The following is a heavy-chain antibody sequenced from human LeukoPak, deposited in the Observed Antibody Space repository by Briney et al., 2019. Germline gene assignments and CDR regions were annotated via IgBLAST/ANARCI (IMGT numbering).Heavy chain of an antibody. CDR1: GFTVITND. D-gene: IGHD1-14*01. V-gene: IGHV3-53*01. J-gene: IGHJ4*02. Sequence: TGGSLRLSCAASGFTVITNDMTWVRQAPGKGLDWVSFIYSDGNTKYADSVQGRFIISRDNSKNTPYLEMHSLSPDDTAVYYCARGVEPLAANTLAYWGQGTLVTVSS. CDR3: ARGVEPLAANTLAY. CDR2: IYSDGNT.